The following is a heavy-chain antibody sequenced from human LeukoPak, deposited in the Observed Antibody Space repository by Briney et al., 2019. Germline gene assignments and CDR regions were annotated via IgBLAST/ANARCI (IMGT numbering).Heavy chain of an antibody. J-gene: IGHJ4*02. V-gene: IGHV4-59*08. D-gene: IGHD6-19*01. CDR2: IYYTGGT. CDR1: GGSIGSNY. CDR3: AKYGNSGWVIDN. Sequence: PSETLSLTCTVSGGSIGSNYWTWIRQPPGKGLEYIGYIYYTGGTNYNPSLKSRVTISVDTAKNQFSLKLTSVTAADTAVYFCAKYGNSGWVIDNWGQGTLVTVSS.